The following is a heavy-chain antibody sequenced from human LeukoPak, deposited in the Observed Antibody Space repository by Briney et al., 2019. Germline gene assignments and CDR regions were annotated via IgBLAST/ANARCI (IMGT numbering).Heavy chain of an antibody. J-gene: IGHJ2*01. Sequence: SETLSLTCTVSGGSISSTSYFWGWIRQPPGKGLEWIGSIYYSGSTYYNPSLKSRVTISVDTSKNQFSLKLSSVTAADTAVYYCARSGYVRYWYFDLWGRGTLVTVSS. CDR3: ARSGYVRYWYFDL. CDR1: GGSISSTSYF. V-gene: IGHV4-39*01. CDR2: IYYSGST. D-gene: IGHD5-12*01.